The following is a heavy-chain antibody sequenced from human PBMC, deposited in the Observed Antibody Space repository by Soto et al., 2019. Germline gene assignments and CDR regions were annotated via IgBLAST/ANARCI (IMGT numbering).Heavy chain of an antibody. D-gene: IGHD3-10*01. J-gene: IGHJ1*01. CDR2: IYHSGST. CDR3: ATMVRGVIPYFQH. Sequence: SETLSITCAVSGYSISSGYYWGWIRQPPGKGLEWIGSIYHSGSTYYNPSLKSRVTISVDTSKNQFSLKLSSVTAADTAVYYCATMVRGVIPYFQHWGQGTLVTVSS. V-gene: IGHV4-38-2*01. CDR1: GYSISSGYY.